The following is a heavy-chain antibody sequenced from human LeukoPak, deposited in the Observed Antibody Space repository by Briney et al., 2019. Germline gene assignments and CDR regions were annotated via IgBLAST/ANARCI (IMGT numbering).Heavy chain of an antibody. Sequence: GASVKVSCKASGYTVTSGDINWVRHATGQGLEWMGWMNPNSGNTGYAQKFQGRVTMTRNTSISTAYMELSSLGSEDTAVYYCARAPGRLWSGYPRRDWFDPWGQGTLVTVSS. D-gene: IGHD3-3*01. CDR1: GYTVTSGD. J-gene: IGHJ5*02. CDR3: ARAPGRLWSGYPRRDWFDP. V-gene: IGHV1-8*01. CDR2: MNPNSGNT.